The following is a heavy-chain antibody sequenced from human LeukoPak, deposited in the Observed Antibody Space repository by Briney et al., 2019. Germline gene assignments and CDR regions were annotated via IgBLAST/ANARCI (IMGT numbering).Heavy chain of an antibody. CDR1: GGSFSGYY. Sequence: PSETLSLTCAVYGGSFSGYYWSWIRQPPGKGLEWIGEINHSGSTNYNLSLKSRVTISVDTSKNQFSLKLSSVTAADTAVYYCARVLYGDYAIWGQGTMVTVSS. J-gene: IGHJ3*02. CDR2: INHSGST. CDR3: ARVLYGDYAI. D-gene: IGHD4-17*01. V-gene: IGHV4-34*01.